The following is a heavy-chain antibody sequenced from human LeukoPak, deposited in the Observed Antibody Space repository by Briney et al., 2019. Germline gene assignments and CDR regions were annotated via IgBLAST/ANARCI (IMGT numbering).Heavy chain of an antibody. D-gene: IGHD1-1*01. Sequence: PSETLSLTCAVSGYSNSIDYYWGWIRQPPGKGLEWIGSIYHSGMTYYNPSLKSRVTISIDTAKNQFSLELTSVTAADTAVYHCSRATATGYFDPWGQGTLVTVSS. J-gene: IGHJ5*02. CDR3: SRATATGYFDP. CDR1: GYSNSIDYY. CDR2: IYHSGMT. V-gene: IGHV4-38-2*01.